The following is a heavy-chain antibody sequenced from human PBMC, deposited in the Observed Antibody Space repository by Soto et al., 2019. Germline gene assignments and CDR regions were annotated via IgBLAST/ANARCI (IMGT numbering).Heavy chain of an antibody. CDR2: IYHSGST. V-gene: IGHV4-38-2*01. CDR3: ARSGYSYGYAIFDY. D-gene: IGHD5-18*01. Sequence: SETLSLTCAVSGCSISSGYYWGWIRQPPGKGLEWIGSIYHSGSTYYNPSLKSRVTISVDTSKNQFSLKLSSVTAADTAVYYCARSGYSYGYAIFDYWGQGTLVTVS. CDR1: GCSISSGYY. J-gene: IGHJ4*02.